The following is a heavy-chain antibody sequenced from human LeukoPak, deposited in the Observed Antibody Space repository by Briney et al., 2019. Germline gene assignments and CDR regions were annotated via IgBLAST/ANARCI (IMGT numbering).Heavy chain of an antibody. V-gene: IGHV3-21*01. CDR3: ARVGYSSGWYFDY. Sequence: GGSLRLSCAASGFTFSSYGMSWVRQAPGKGLEWVSSISSTSSYIYYADSVKGRFTISRDNAQKSLYLQMNSLRAEDTAVYYCARVGYSSGWYFDYWGQGTLVTVSS. J-gene: IGHJ4*02. CDR1: GFTFSSYG. D-gene: IGHD6-19*01. CDR2: ISSTSSYI.